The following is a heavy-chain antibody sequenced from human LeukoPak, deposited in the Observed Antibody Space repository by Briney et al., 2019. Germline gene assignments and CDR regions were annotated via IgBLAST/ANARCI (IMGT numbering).Heavy chain of an antibody. V-gene: IGHV3-49*03. Sequence: PGRSLRLSCTASGFTFGDYAMSWFRQAPGKGLEWVGFIRSKAYGGTTEYAASVKGRFTISRDDSKSIAYLQMNSLKTEDTAVYYCTRHDIPPTYWGQGALVTVSS. CDR2: IRSKAYGGTT. CDR3: TRHDIPPTY. D-gene: IGHD3-9*01. J-gene: IGHJ4*02. CDR1: GFTFGDYA.